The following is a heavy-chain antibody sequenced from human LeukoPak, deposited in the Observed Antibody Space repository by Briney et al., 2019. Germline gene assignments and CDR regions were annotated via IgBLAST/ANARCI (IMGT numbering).Heavy chain of an antibody. Sequence: QPGRSLRLSCAASGFTFSSYAMHWVRPAPGKGLEWVAVISYDGSNKYYADSVKGRFTISRDNSKNTLYLQMNSLRAEDTAVYYCARGDGWPTYYDFWSGYYNNYYGMDVWGQGTTVTVSS. J-gene: IGHJ6*02. CDR2: ISYDGSNK. D-gene: IGHD3-3*01. CDR3: ARGDGWPTYYDFWSGYYNNYYGMDV. CDR1: GFTFSSYA. V-gene: IGHV3-30-3*01.